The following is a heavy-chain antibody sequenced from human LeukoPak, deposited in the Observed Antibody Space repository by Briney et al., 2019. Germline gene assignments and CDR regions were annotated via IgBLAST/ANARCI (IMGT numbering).Heavy chain of an antibody. Sequence: PSQTLSLTCTVSGGSISSGGYYWSWIRQHPGKGLEWIGYIYYSGSTYYNPSLKSRVTMSVDTSKNQFSLKLSSVTAADTAVYYCARTRPQKYDFWSGSPSIWFDPWGQGTLVTVSS. CDR2: IYYSGST. CDR3: ARTRPQKYDFWSGSPSIWFDP. V-gene: IGHV4-31*03. J-gene: IGHJ5*02. D-gene: IGHD3-3*01. CDR1: GGSISSGGYY.